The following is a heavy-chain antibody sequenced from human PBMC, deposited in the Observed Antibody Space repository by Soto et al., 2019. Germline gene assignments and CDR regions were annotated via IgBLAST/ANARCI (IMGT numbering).Heavy chain of an antibody. Sequence: LSLTCTVSGGSVSNDNFYWSWIRQPPAKGLEWIGYVHSSGITNYNPSRKRRVTISVDTSRNQFSLRLSSVTAVDTAVYYCARGLTMGQLPHHFDHWGQGTLVTVSS. V-gene: IGHV4-61*01. CDR3: ARGLTMGQLPHHFDH. D-gene: IGHD3-16*01. J-gene: IGHJ5*02. CDR1: GGSVSNDNFY. CDR2: VHSSGIT.